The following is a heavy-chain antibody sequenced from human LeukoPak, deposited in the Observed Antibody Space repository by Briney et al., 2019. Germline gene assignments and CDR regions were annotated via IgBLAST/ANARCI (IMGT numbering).Heavy chain of an antibody. J-gene: IGHJ3*02. CDR3: ARARTRYSGSYGGAFDI. V-gene: IGHV3-7*01. D-gene: IGHD1-26*01. Sequence: GGSLRLSFAASGFTFSSYWMSWVRQAPGKGLEWVANIKQDGSEKYYVDSVKGRFTISRDNAKNSLYLQMNSLRAEDTAVYYCARARTRYSGSYGGAFDIWGQGTMVTVSS. CDR2: IKQDGSEK. CDR1: GFTFSSYW.